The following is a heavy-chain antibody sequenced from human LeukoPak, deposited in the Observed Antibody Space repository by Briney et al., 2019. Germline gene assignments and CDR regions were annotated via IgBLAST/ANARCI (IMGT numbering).Heavy chain of an antibody. D-gene: IGHD3-10*01. Sequence: SETLSLTCTVSGGPITSYYWSWIRQPPGKGLEWIGYIYYSGTTNSNPSLKSRVTISVDTSKNQFSLRLSSVTAADTAVYYCARDIRAYYGSGSRFDPWGQGTLVTVSS. CDR1: GGPITSYY. CDR3: ARDIRAYYGSGSRFDP. V-gene: IGHV4-59*01. J-gene: IGHJ5*02. CDR2: IYYSGTT.